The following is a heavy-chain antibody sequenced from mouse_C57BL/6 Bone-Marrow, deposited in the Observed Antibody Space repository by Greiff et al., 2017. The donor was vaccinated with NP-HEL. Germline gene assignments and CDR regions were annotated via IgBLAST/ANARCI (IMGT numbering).Heavy chain of an antibody. CDR2: IDPETGGT. V-gene: IGHV1-15*01. CDR1: GYTFTDYE. Sequence: QVQLQQSGAELVRPGASVTLSCKASGYTFTDYEMHWVKQTPVHGLEWIGAIDPETGGTAYNQKFKGKAILTADKSSSTAYMELRSLTSEDSAVYYCTRRDYYGSSYGGYFDVWGTGTTVTVSS. CDR3: TRRDYYGSSYGGYFDV. D-gene: IGHD1-1*01. J-gene: IGHJ1*03.